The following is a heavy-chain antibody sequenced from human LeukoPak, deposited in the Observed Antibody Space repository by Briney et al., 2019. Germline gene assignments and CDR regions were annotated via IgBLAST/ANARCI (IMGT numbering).Heavy chain of an antibody. V-gene: IGHV4-59*01. CDR1: GGSISSYY. D-gene: IGHD3-10*01. CDR2: IYYSGST. J-gene: IGHJ6*03. CDR3: ARDWRYSVRGSGSYYNYYYYYMDV. Sequence: SETLSLTCTVSGGSISSYYWSWIRQPPGKGLEWIGYIYYSGSTNYNPSLKSRVTISVDTSKNQFSLKLSSVTAADTAVYYCARDWRYSVRGSGSYYNYYYYYMDVWGKGTTVTISS.